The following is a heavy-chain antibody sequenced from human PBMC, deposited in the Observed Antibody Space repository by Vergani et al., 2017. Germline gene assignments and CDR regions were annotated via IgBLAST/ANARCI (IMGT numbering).Heavy chain of an antibody. CDR2: ISSGGGDI. D-gene: IGHD3-10*01. Sequence: EVQLLESGGKMVRPGGSLRLSCAGAGFTFDTYTMAYVRQAPGKGLEWVATISSGGGDIFYADSVKGRFTISRDNSKNTLFLQMNSLKDEDTAVYYCTTAWGLYYLHGEYFQYWGRGTLVSVSS. CDR3: TTAWGLYYLHGEYFQY. V-gene: IGHV3-23*01. J-gene: IGHJ1*01. CDR1: GFTFDTYT.